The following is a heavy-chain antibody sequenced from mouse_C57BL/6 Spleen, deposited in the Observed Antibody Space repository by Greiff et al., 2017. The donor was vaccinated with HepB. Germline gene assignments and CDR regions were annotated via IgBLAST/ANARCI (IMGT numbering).Heavy chain of an antibody. CDR3: ARNGITTVVAPYAMDY. Sequence: VQLQQSGPGLVQPSQSLSITCTVSGFSLTSYGVHWVRQSPGKGLEWLGVIWSGGSTDYNAAFISRLSISKDNSKSQVFFKMNSLQADDTAIYYCARNGITTVVAPYAMDYWGQGTSVTVSS. V-gene: IGHV2-2*01. CDR2: IWSGGST. CDR1: GFSLTSYG. D-gene: IGHD1-1*01. J-gene: IGHJ4*01.